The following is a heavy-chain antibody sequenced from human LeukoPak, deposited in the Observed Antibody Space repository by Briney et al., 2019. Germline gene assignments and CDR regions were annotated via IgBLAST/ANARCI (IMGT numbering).Heavy chain of an antibody. J-gene: IGHJ4*02. D-gene: IGHD3-16*02. V-gene: IGHV3-23*01. Sequence: GGSLRLSCAASGFPFSSYAMAWVRQVPGKRPEWVSGITGSGHITYYADTVRGRFTISRDNSKNTLYLQMNSLRAEDTAVYYCAKDLYDYVWGSYRYFQGGDYWGQGTLVTVSS. CDR2: ITGSGHIT. CDR3: AKDLYDYVWGSYRYFQGGDY. CDR1: GFPFSSYA.